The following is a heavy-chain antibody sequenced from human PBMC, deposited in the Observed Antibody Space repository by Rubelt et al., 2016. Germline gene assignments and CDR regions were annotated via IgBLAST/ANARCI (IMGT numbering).Heavy chain of an antibody. CDR2: IKQDGSEK. D-gene: IGHD6-19*01. CDR3: ARGPSGFRPCDY. J-gene: IGHJ4*02. CDR1: GFTFSRYA. V-gene: IGHV3-7*01. Sequence: SRGGLVQPGGSLRVSCAASGFTFSRYAMNWVRQAPGKGLEWVANIKQDGSEKYYVDSVKGRFTISRDNAKNSLYLQTNSLRAEDTAVYYCARGPSGFRPCDYWGQGTLVTVSS.